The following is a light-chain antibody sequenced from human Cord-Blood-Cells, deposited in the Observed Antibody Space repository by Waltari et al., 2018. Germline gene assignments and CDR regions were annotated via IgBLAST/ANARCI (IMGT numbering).Light chain of an antibody. CDR2: AAS. J-gene: IGKJ3*01. CDR1: QSISSY. V-gene: IGKV1-39*01. Sequence: DIQMTQSPSSLSASVGDRVTITCRASQSISSYLNWYQQKPGKAPKLLIYAASSLQSGVPSRFSGMGSGTDFTLTISSLQPEDFATYYCQQSDSTPCTFGPGTKVDIK. CDR3: QQSDSTPCT.